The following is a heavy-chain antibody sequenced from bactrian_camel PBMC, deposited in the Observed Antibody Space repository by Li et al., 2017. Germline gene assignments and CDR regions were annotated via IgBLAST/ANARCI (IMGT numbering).Heavy chain of an antibody. J-gene: IGHJ6*01. CDR3: AAGTRIIVGDYCDGITT. CDR2: IYGGRRDDT. Sequence: HVQLVESGGGSVQAGGSLNISCLASRKTYSEYFMGWFRQAPGKEREEVAAIYGGRRDDTYYAGSVKGRFTISQDNAKNIIYLQMSSLTPDDTAMYYCAAGTRIIVGDYCDGITTWGQGIQVTVS. V-gene: IGHV3S54*01. D-gene: IGHD3*01. CDR1: RKTYSEYF.